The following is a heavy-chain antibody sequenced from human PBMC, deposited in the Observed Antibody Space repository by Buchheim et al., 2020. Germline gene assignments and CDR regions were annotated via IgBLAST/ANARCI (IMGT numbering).Heavy chain of an antibody. Sequence: EERLVESGGGLGQPGGSLRLSCAASGFTFSSDWMHWVRQAPGKGLVWVSRINPDGSDTTYADSVKGRFTISRDTGRNRLYLQMNSLRGEDTAIYYCTRSANFFRGMDVWGQGTT. CDR1: GFTFSSDW. CDR3: TRSANFFRGMDV. D-gene: IGHD2-15*01. V-gene: IGHV3-74*01. J-gene: IGHJ6*02. CDR2: INPDGSDT.